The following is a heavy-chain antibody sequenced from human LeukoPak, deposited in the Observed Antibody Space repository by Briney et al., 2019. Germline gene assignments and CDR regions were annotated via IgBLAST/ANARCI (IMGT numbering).Heavy chain of an antibody. CDR3: ANQAYSQFDY. V-gene: IGHV3-7*01. Sequence: QPGGSLRLSCAASGFIFNNYGLIWVRQAPGRGLELVANISPDGSGKYCVDSVKGRFAISRDNAKRSLYLQMNSLRAEDTAVYYCANQAYSQFDYWGQGTLVTVSS. CDR2: ISPDGSGK. CDR1: GFIFNNYG. D-gene: IGHD4-11*01. J-gene: IGHJ4*02.